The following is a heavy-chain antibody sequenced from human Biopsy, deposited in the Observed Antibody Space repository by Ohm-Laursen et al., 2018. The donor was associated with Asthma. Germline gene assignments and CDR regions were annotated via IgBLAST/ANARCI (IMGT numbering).Heavy chain of an antibody. V-gene: IGHV4-34*01. CDR3: ARITNDRIAAAGRYYYYGMDV. CDR1: GGSFSGYY. D-gene: IGHD6-13*01. J-gene: IGHJ6*02. CDR2: INHSGST. Sequence: SETLSLTCAVYGGSFSGYYWSWIRQPPGKGLEGIGEINHSGSTNYNPSVKSRVTISVDTSKNQFSLKLSSVTAADTAVYYCARITNDRIAAAGRYYYYGMDVWGQGTTVTVSS.